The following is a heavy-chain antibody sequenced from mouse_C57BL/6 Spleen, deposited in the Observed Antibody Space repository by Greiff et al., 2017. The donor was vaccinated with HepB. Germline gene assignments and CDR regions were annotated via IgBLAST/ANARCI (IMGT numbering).Heavy chain of an antibody. CDR2: IHPSDSDT. D-gene: IGHD2-2*01. CDR3: AIEGYDDYAIDY. CDR1: GYTFTSYW. Sequence: VQLQQPGAELVKPGASVKVSCKASGYTFTSYWMHWVKQRPGQGLEWIGRIHPSDSDTNYNQKFKGKATMTVDKSSSTAYMQLRSLTSEDSAVYYCAIEGYDDYAIDYWGQGTSVTVSS. J-gene: IGHJ4*01. V-gene: IGHV1-74*01.